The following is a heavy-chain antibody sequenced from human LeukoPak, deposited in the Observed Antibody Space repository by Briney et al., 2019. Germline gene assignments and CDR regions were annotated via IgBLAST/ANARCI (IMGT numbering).Heavy chain of an antibody. D-gene: IGHD6-13*01. J-gene: IGHJ4*02. Sequence: ASVKVSCKASGYTFTDYYLHWVRQAPGQGLEWMGWINPNSGGTNYAQRFQGRVTMTRDTSISTAYMELTRLRSDDTAVYYCARVAVAAAVSYFDYWAREPWSPSPQ. CDR3: ARVAVAAAVSYFDY. CDR1: GYTFTDYY. CDR2: INPNSGGT. V-gene: IGHV1-2*02.